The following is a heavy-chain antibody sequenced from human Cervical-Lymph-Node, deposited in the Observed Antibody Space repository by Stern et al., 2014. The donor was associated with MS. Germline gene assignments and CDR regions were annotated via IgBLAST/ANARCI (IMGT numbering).Heavy chain of an antibody. Sequence: QVQLQESGPGLAKPSETLSLTCTVSGGSLRSYYWNWIRQAPGKGLEWLGFIYHTGSVNDNPSLSSRVAMSVDTSKNQFSLTVSSVTAADTAVYYCAREGEYCSGSRCYPFLDYWGQGTLVTVSS. D-gene: IGHD2-15*01. V-gene: IGHV4-59*01. CDR2: IYHTGSV. CDR1: GGSLRSYY. J-gene: IGHJ4*02. CDR3: AREGEYCSGSRCYPFLDY.